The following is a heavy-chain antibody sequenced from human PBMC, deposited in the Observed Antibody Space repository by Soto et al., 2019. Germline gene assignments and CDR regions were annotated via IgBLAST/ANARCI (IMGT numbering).Heavy chain of an antibody. CDR1: VGSIISYY. Sequence: SETLSLSCTFSVGSIISYYWRWVRQPPGKGLEWIGYIYYSGSTNYNPSLKSRVTISLDTSKNQFSLKLSSVTAADTAVYYCASNRRRDSFDYWGQGTLVTVSS. CDR2: IYYSGST. V-gene: IGHV4-59*01. J-gene: IGHJ4*02. CDR3: ASNRRRDSFDY. D-gene: IGHD3-22*01.